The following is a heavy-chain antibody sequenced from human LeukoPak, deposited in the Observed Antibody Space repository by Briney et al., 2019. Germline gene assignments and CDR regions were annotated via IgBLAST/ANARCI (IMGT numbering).Heavy chain of an antibody. J-gene: IGHJ5*02. Sequence: SGTLSLTCAVSGVSISGYYRSWVRQRPAKGLEWIGYIVCSGSTNYNPSLKSRVTISADTSKSQFSLKLSSVTAADTAVYYCARGDNWFDPWGQGTLVTVSS. V-gene: IGHV4-59*01. CDR2: IVCSGST. CDR1: GVSISGYY. CDR3: ARGDNWFDP.